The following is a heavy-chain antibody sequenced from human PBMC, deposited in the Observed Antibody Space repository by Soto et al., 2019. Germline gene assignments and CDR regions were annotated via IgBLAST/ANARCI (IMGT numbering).Heavy chain of an antibody. D-gene: IGHD6-6*01. CDR3: ASGWQQLVPLVY. J-gene: IGHJ4*02. CDR1: GYTLTELS. CDR2: FDPEDGET. Sequence: GASVKVSCKVSGYTLTELSMHWVRQAPGKGLEWMGGFDPEDGETIYAQKFQGRVTMTEDTSTDTAYMELSSLRSEDTAVYYCASGWQQLVPLVYWGQGTLVTVSS. V-gene: IGHV1-24*01.